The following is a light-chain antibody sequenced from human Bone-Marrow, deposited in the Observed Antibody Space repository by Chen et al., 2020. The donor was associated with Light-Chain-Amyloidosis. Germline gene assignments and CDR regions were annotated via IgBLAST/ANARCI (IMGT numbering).Light chain of an antibody. J-gene: IGKJ4*01. CDR2: GSS. V-gene: IGKV3-20*01. Sequence: EIVLTQSPGTLSLSPGEGANLSCRASQTISSNYLTWYQQKFGQAPRLLIYGSSSRATGIPDRFTGSGSGTDFTLTINSLEPEDFAMYYCQQYGTSPLTFGGGIKVEIK. CDR1: QTISSNY. CDR3: QQYGTSPLT.